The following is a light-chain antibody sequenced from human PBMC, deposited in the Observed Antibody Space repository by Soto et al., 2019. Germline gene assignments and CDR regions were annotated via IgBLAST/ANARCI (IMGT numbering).Light chain of an antibody. V-gene: IGLV7-46*01. CDR1: TGAVTNGHY. CDR3: LLSYNGPYV. Sequence: QAVVTQEPSMTVSPGGTGTLTCGSSTGAVTNGHYPYWFQQKPGQAPRTLIYDTTNRHSWTPARFSGSLLGGKAALTLSGAQPEDEAEYYCLLSYNGPYVFGTGTKRTVL. J-gene: IGLJ1*01. CDR2: DTT.